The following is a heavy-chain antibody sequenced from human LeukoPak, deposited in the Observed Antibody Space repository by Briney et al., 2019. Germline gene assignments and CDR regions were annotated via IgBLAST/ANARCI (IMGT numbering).Heavy chain of an antibody. V-gene: IGHV1-69*05. CDR1: GGTFSSYA. J-gene: IGHJ5*02. Sequence: GSSVKVSCKASGGTFSSYAISWVRQAPGQGLEWMGGIIPIFGTANYAQKFQGRVTITTDESTSTAYMELSSLRSEDTAVYYCARCSGGSCYSRSVGDNWFDPWGQGTLVTVSS. D-gene: IGHD2-15*01. CDR3: ARCSGGSCYSRSVGDNWFDP. CDR2: IIPIFGTA.